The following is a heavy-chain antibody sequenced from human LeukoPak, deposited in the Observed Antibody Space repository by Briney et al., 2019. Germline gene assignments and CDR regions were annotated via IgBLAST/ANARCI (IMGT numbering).Heavy chain of an antibody. CDR3: AKDHKVAFGSSWYYFDY. CDR2: ISGIGGST. Sequence: GRSLRLSCAASGFTFSSYAMHWVRQAPGKGLEWASAISGIGGSTYYADSVKGRFTISRDNSKNTLYLQMNSLGAEDTAVYYCAKDHKVAFGSSWYYFDYWGQGTLVTVSS. D-gene: IGHD6-13*01. CDR1: GFTFSSYA. V-gene: IGHV3-23*01. J-gene: IGHJ4*02.